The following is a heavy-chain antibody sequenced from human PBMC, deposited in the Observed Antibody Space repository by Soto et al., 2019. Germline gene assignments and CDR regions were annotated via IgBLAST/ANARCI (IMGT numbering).Heavy chain of an antibody. CDR3: ARSIVVVTAADY. Sequence: ASVKVSCKVSGYTLTELSMHCVRQAPGKGLEWMGGFDPEDGETIYAQKFQGRVTITRDTSASTAYMELSSLRSEDTAVYYCARSIVVVTAADYWGQGTLVTVSS. V-gene: IGHV1-24*01. CDR1: GYTLTELS. CDR2: FDPEDGET. D-gene: IGHD2-21*02. J-gene: IGHJ4*02.